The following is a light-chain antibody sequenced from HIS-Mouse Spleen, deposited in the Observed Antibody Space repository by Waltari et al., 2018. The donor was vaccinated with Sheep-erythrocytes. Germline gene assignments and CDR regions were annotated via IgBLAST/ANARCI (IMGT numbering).Light chain of an antibody. V-gene: IGLV2-11*01. CDR3: CSYAGSYNHV. J-gene: IGLJ1*01. CDR1: SSDVGGYNY. Sequence: QSALTQPRSVSGSPGQSVTISCTGTSSDVGGYNYVSWYQQHPGKAPKLMIYDVSKWPSGVPDRFSGAKSGNTASLTISGLQAEDVADYYCCSYAGSYNHVFATGTKVTVL. CDR2: DVS.